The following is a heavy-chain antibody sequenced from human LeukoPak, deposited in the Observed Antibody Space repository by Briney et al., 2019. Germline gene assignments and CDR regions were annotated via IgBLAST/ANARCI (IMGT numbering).Heavy chain of an antibody. V-gene: IGHV4-59*08. CDR2: IYYSGST. J-gene: IGHJ4*02. D-gene: IGHD1-26*01. Sequence: SETLSLTCTVSGGSISSYYWSWIRQPPGKGLEWIGYIYYSGSTNYNPSLKSRVTISVYTSKNQFSLKLSSVTAADTAVYYCARASGSYSYYFDYWGQGTLVTVSS. CDR3: ARASGSYSYYFDY. CDR1: GGSISSYY.